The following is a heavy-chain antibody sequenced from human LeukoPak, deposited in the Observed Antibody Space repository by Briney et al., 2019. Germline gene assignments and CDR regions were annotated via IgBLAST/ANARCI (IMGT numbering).Heavy chain of an antibody. D-gene: IGHD1-26*01. Sequence: SVKVSCKVSGHTLTDLSTHWVRQTPGGGLEWMGGLDPEDGETIYAQKFQGRVTMTEDTSTDTAYMELSSLRSEDTAVYYCATGGIYSLLDYWGQGTLVTVSS. CDR2: LDPEDGET. V-gene: IGHV1-24*01. J-gene: IGHJ4*02. CDR1: GHTLTDLS. CDR3: ATGGIYSLLDY.